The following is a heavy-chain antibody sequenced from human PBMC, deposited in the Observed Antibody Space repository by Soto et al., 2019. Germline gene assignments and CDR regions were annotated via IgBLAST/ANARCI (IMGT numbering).Heavy chain of an antibody. J-gene: IGHJ5*01. CDR1: GGSFSGYY. Sequence: SETLSLTCAVYGGSFSGYYWSWIRQPPGKGLEWIGEINHSGSTNYNPSLKSRVTISVDTSKNQFSLKLSSVTAADTAVYYCARDLLERITIFRGHNRPRGWFDSWGQGSPVTVSS. V-gene: IGHV4-34*01. CDR2: INHSGST. CDR3: ARDLLERITIFRGHNRPRGWFDS. D-gene: IGHD3-10*01.